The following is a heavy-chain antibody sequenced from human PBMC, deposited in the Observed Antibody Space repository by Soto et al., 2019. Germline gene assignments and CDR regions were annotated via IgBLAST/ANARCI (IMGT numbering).Heavy chain of an antibody. CDR1: GFTFSSYA. CDR2: ISYDGSNK. Sequence: QVPLVESGGGVVQPGRSLRLSCAASGFTFSSYAMHWVRQAPGKGLEGVAVISYDGSNKYYADSVKGRFTVSRYNSKNTLYLQMNSLRAEDTAVYYCARDRLRYNWNDFPYYYYGMDVWGQGTTVTVSS. CDR3: ARDRLRYNWNDFPYYYYGMDV. D-gene: IGHD1-1*01. V-gene: IGHV3-30-3*01. J-gene: IGHJ6*02.